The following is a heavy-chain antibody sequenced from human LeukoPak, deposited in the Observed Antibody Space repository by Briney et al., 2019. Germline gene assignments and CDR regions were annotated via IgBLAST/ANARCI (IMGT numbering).Heavy chain of an antibody. CDR2: ISPTGSTT. Sequence: GGSLRLSCTASGFSFSGHWMHWARQLPGKGLVWVSRISPTGSTTSYADSVKGRFTVSRDNAKNTLYLQVNNLRAEDTAVYYCARGPNSNWSGLDFWGQGALLTVPS. J-gene: IGHJ4*02. CDR3: ARGPNSNWSGLDF. CDR1: GFSFSGHW. D-gene: IGHD6-6*01. V-gene: IGHV3-74*01.